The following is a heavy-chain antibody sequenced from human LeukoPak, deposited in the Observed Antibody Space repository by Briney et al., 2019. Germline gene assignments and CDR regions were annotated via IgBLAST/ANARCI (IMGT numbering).Heavy chain of an antibody. J-gene: IGHJ5*02. V-gene: IGHV4-59*01. D-gene: IGHD3-10*01. CDR2: IYYSGST. CDR1: GFTFSDYY. Sequence: GSLRLSCAASGFTFSDYYMSWIRQPPGEGLEWIGYIYYSGSTNYNPSLKSRVTISVDTSKNQFSLKLSSVTAADTAVYYCARDSVVRGVDQGWFDPWGQGTLVTVSS. CDR3: ARDSVVRGVDQGWFDP.